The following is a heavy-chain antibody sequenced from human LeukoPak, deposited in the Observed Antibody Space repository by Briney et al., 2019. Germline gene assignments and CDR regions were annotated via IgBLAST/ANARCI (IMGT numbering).Heavy chain of an antibody. Sequence: ETLSLTCTVSGYSISSGYFWGWIRQPPGKGLEWVSSIFPSGGEIHYADSVRGRFTISRDNSKSTLSLQMNSLKAEDTAIYYCATYRQVLLPLESWGQGTLVTVSS. V-gene: IGHV3-23*01. D-gene: IGHD2-8*02. CDR1: GYSISSGY. CDR2: IFPSGGEI. CDR3: ATYRQVLLPLES. J-gene: IGHJ4*02.